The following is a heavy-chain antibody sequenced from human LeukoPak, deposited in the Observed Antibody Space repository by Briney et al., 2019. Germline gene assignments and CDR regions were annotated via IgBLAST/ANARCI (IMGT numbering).Heavy chain of an antibody. CDR1: GGSISSYY. J-gene: IGHJ4*02. D-gene: IGHD3-10*01. V-gene: IGHV4-59*12. CDR3: ARDLGDSAY. CDR2: IYYSGST. Sequence: SETLSLTCTVSGGSISSYYWSWIRQPPGKGLEWIGYIYYSGSTNYNPSLKSRVTISVDTSKNQFSLKLNSVTAADTAVYYCARDLGDSAYWGQGTLVTVSS.